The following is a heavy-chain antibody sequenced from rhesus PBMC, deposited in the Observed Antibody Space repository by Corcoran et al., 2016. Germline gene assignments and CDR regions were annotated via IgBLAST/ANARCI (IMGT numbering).Heavy chain of an antibody. V-gene: IGHV1-198*02. D-gene: IGHD3-22*01. J-gene: IGHJ4*01. Sequence: QVQLVQSGAEVKKPGASVKVSCKTSGFTFGSYAISWVRKATGQGLEGLGVSIPLVGVTTYADKCQGRGTMTADTSTSTAYMELSSLRSEDTAVYYCAREGGPDSDYWGQGVLVTVSS. CDR2: SIPLVGVT. CDR1: GFTFGSYA. CDR3: AREGGPDSDY.